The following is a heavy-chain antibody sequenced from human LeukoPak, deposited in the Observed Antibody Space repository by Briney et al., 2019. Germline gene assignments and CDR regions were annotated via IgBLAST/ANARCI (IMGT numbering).Heavy chain of an antibody. V-gene: IGHV1-2*06. CDR2: INPNSGGT. CDR1: GYTFTGYY. J-gene: IGHJ4*02. CDR3: ARDDAMIVVVTFDY. D-gene: IGHD3-22*01. Sequence: ASVNVSCKASGYTFTGYYMHWVRQAPGQGLEWMGRINPNSGGTNYAQKFQGRVTMTRDTSISTAYMELSRLRSDDTAVYYCARDDAMIVVVTFDYWGQGTLVTVSS.